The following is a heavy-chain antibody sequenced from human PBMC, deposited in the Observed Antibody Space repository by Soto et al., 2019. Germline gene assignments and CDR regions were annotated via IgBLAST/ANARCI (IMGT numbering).Heavy chain of an antibody. Sequence: ASVKVSCKASGYTFTSYYMHWVRQAPGQGLEWMGRINPNSGNTGYAQKFQGRVTMTRNTSISTAYMELSSLRSEDTAVYYCARGLTNYCSGGGCHSDFAYWGQGTLVTGSS. CDR2: INPNSGNT. CDR3: ARGLTNYCSGGGCHSDFAY. D-gene: IGHD2-15*01. CDR1: GYTFTSYY. V-gene: IGHV1-8*02. J-gene: IGHJ4*02.